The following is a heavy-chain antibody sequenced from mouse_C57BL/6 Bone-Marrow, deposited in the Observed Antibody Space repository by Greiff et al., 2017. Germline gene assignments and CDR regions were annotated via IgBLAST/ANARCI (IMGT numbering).Heavy chain of an antibody. CDR3: TGQLGPYYAMDY. D-gene: IGHD4-1*02. CDR2: IRLKSDNYAT. Sequence: EVKLQESGGGLVQPGGSMKLSCVASGFTFSNYWMNWVRQSPEKGLEWVAQIRLKSDNYATHYAESVKGRFTISRDDSNSSVYLQMNDLRAEDTGIYYFTGQLGPYYAMDYWGQGTSVTVSS. CDR1: GFTFSNYW. V-gene: IGHV6-3*01. J-gene: IGHJ4*01.